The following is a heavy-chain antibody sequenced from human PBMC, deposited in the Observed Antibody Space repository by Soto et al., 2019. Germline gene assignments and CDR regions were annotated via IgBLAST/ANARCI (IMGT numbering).Heavy chain of an antibody. Sequence: PSETLSLTCTVSGGSISSYYWSWIRQPPGKGLEWIGYIYYSGSTNYNPSLKSRVTISVDTSKNQFSLKLSSVTAADTAVYYCASVISSGYYSYFAYWGQGPLVTVSS. CDR2: IYYSGST. CDR3: ASVISSGYYSYFAY. V-gene: IGHV4-59*12. CDR1: GGSISSYY. D-gene: IGHD3-22*01. J-gene: IGHJ4*02.